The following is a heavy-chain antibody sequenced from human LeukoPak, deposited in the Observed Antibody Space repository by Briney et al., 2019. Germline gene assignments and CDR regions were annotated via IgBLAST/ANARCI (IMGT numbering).Heavy chain of an antibody. CDR1: GFTFSSYA. CDR2: ISGSGGST. CDR3: ARLYSSGWDYDY. V-gene: IGHV3-23*01. D-gene: IGHD6-19*01. J-gene: IGHJ4*02. Sequence: PGGSLRLSCAASGFTFSSYAMSWVRQAPGKGLEWVSAISGSGGSTHYADSVKGRFTISRDNSKNTLYLQMNSLRDEDTAVYYCARLYSSGWDYDYWGQGTLVTVSS.